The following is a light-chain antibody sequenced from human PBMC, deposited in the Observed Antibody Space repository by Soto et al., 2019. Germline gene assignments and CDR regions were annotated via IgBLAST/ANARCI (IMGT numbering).Light chain of an antibody. CDR1: QSINSRF. CDR3: QQYGGSPLT. CDR2: GAS. J-gene: IGKJ4*01. V-gene: IGKV3-20*01. Sequence: EIVLTQSPGTLSLSPGERATLSCRASQSINSRFLAWYQQKPGQAPRLLIHGASSRATGIPDRFSGSGSGTDFTLTISRLEPEDFAVYYCQQYGGSPLTFGGGTRVEIK.